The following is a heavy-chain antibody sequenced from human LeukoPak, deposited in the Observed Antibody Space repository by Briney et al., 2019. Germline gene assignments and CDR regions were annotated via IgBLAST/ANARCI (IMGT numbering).Heavy chain of an antibody. CDR1: GYTFTSYY. V-gene: IGHV1-46*01. CDR3: ARDYYGSGSYYYFDY. D-gene: IGHD3-10*01. J-gene: IGHJ4*02. CDR2: INPSGGST. Sequence: VASVKVSCKASGYTFTSYYMHWVRQAPGQGLEWMGIINPSGGSTSYAQKFQGRVTMTRDTSTSTVYMELSSLRSEGTAVYYCARDYYGSGSYYYFDYWGQGTLVTVSS.